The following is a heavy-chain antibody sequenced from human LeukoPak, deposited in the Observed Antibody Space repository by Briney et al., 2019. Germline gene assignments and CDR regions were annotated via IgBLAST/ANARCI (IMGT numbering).Heavy chain of an antibody. D-gene: IGHD5-12*01. Sequence: GRSLRLSCAASGFTFSSYAMHWVRQAPGKGLEWVAVISYDGSNKYYADPVKGRFTISRDNSKNTLYLQMNSLRAEDTAVYYCAGGYSGYGFDPWGQGTLVTVSS. CDR1: GFTFSSYA. CDR3: AGGYSGYGFDP. J-gene: IGHJ5*02. CDR2: ISYDGSNK. V-gene: IGHV3-30*04.